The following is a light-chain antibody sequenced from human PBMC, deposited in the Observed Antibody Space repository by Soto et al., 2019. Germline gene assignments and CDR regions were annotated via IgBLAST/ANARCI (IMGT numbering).Light chain of an antibody. J-gene: IGKJ1*01. CDR3: QQYNSYWT. Sequence: DIQMTQSPSTLSAFVGDRVTITCRASQSISLSLAWYQQKPGKAPDLLISDASNLERGVPSRFSGSGSGTEFTLTISSLQPDEFATYYCQQYNSYWTFGPGTKVDIK. V-gene: IGKV1-5*01. CDR1: QSISLS. CDR2: DAS.